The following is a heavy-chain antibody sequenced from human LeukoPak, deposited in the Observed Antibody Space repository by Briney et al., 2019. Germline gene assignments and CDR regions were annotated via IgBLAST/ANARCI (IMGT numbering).Heavy chain of an antibody. D-gene: IGHD2-2*01. J-gene: IGHJ4*02. Sequence: SQTLSLTCAISGDSVSGNRAVWNWIRQSPSRGLEWLGRTYYRSKWYNDYAVSVKSRITINPDTSKNQFSLQLNSVTPEDTAVYYCARDGCSSTSCPGGFDYWGQGTLVTVSS. CDR2: TYYRSKWYN. CDR1: GDSVSGNRAV. V-gene: IGHV6-1*01. CDR3: ARDGCSSTSCPGGFDY.